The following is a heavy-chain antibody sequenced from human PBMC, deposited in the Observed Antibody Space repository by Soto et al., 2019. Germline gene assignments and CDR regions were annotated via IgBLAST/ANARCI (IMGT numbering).Heavy chain of an antibody. J-gene: IGHJ5*02. CDR2: IKQDGSEN. CDR3: ARNRSPYYDSVWFDP. V-gene: IGHV3-7*04. CDR1: GFTFSSYW. Sequence: PGGSLRLSCAASGFTFSSYWMSWVRQAPGKGLEWVANIKQDGSENYYVDSVKGRFTISRDNAKNSLFLQMNSLRAEDTAVYYCARNRSPYYDSVWFDPWGQGTLVTVSS. D-gene: IGHD3-22*01.